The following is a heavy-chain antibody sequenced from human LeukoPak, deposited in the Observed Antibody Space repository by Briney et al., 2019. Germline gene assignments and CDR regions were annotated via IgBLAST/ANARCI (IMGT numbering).Heavy chain of an antibody. V-gene: IGHV4-61*02. D-gene: IGHD6-13*01. CDR2: IYTSGST. J-gene: IGHJ5*02. CDR1: GGSISSGSYY. Sequence: SQTLSLTCTVSGGSISSGSYYWSWIRQPAGKGLEWIGRIYTSGSTNYNPSLKSRVTISVDTSKNQFSLKLSSVTAADTAVYYCARGNLGIAAAGTLRFGPWGQGTLVTVSS. CDR3: ARGNLGIAAAGTLRFGP.